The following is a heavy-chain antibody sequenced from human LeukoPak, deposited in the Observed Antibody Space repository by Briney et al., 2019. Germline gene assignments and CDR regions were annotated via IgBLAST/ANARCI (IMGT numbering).Heavy chain of an antibody. V-gene: IGHV1-69*06. CDR2: IIPIFGTA. CDR1: GGTFSSYA. J-gene: IGHJ4*02. CDR3: ARDRGSSGWYISFDY. D-gene: IGHD6-19*01. Sequence: SVKVSCKASGGTFSSYAISWVRQAPGQGLEWMGGIIPIFGTANYAQKFQGRVTITADKSTSTAYIELSSLRSEDTAVYYCARDRGSSGWYISFDYWGQGTLVTVSS.